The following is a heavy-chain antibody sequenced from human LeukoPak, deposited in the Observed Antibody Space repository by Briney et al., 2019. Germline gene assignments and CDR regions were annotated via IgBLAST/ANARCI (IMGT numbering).Heavy chain of an antibody. CDR1: GYTFTSYG. D-gene: IGHD4-17*01. CDR3: ARITQTDYDFDY. CDR2: ISTYNGNT. J-gene: IGHJ4*02. V-gene: IGHV1-18*01. Sequence: GASVMVSCKASGYTFTSYGISWVRQAPGQGLEWMGWISTYNGNTDYAQKLQGRVTMTTDTSTSTAYMELRSLRSDDTAVYYCARITQTDYDFDYWGQGTLDIVSS.